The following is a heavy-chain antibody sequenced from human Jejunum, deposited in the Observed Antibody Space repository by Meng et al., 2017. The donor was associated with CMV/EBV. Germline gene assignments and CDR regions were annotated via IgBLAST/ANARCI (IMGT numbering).Heavy chain of an antibody. V-gene: IGHV3-69-1*01. Sequence: SGFTFSDYSINWVRQAPGKGLEWVSSISSSNNIYYADSVKGRFTISRDNAKNSLYLQLNSLRAEDTAVYFCARDLRSLVGALDSWGQGTLVTVSS. CDR2: ISSSNNI. CDR1: GFTFSDYS. CDR3: ARDLRSLVGALDS. J-gene: IGHJ4*02. D-gene: IGHD1-26*01.